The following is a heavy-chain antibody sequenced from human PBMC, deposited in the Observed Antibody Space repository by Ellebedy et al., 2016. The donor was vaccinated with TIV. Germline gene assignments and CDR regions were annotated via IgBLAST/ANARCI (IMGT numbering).Heavy chain of an antibody. D-gene: IGHD3-9*01. Sequence: ASVKVSCXASGYTFTSYYMHWVRQAPGQGLEWMGIINPSGGSTSYAQKFQGRVTMTRDTSTSTVYMELSSLRSEDTAVYYCARDQASVLRTEDLDWLLPFYNWFDPWGQGTLVTVSS. CDR2: INPSGGST. CDR1: GYTFTSYY. CDR3: ARDQASVLRTEDLDWLLPFYNWFDP. V-gene: IGHV1-46*01. J-gene: IGHJ5*02.